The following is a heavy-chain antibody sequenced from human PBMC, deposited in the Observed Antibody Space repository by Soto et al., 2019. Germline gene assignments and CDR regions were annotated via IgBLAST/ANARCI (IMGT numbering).Heavy chain of an antibody. CDR3: ARAVAGQTNWFDP. CDR2: IYYSGST. D-gene: IGHD6-19*01. V-gene: IGHV4-59*01. CDR1: GGSISSYY. Sequence: SETLPLTCTVSGGSISSYYWSWIRQPPGKGLEWIGYIYYSGSTNYNPSLKSRVTISVDTSKNQFSLKLSSVTAADTAVYYCARAVAGQTNWFDPWGQGTLVTVSS. J-gene: IGHJ5*02.